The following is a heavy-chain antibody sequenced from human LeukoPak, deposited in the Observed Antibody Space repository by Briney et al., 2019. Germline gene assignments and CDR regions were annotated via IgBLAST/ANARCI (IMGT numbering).Heavy chain of an antibody. J-gene: IGHJ5*02. CDR1: GYTFTSYG. V-gene: IGHV1-18*01. CDR3: ARNRNPFYGDYRVGFDP. CDR2: ISTYNGNT. Sequence: ASVKVSCKASGYTFTSYGISWVRQAPGQGLEWMGWISTYNGNTNYAQKLQGRVTMTTDTSTSTAYMELRSLRSDDTAVYYCARNRNPFYGDYRVGFDPWGQGTLVTVSS. D-gene: IGHD4-17*01.